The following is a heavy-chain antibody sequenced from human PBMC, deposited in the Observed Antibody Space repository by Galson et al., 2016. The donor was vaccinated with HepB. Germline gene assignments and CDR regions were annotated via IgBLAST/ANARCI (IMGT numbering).Heavy chain of an antibody. D-gene: IGHD3-16*02. CDR3: ARDDDYVWGTYRYTRTVPQYYFDY. J-gene: IGHJ4*02. Sequence: SLRLSCAASGFSFSNYAMHWVRQAPGKGLEWVAVISFDGSNNFYADSVKGRFTISRDNSKNTLYLQMNSLRAEDTAVYYCARDDDYVWGTYRYTRTVPQYYFDYWGQGTLVTVSS. V-gene: IGHV3-30-3*01. CDR1: GFSFSNYA. CDR2: ISFDGSNN.